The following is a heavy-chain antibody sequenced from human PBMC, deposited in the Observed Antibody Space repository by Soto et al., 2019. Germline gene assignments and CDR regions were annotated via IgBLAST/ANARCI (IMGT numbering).Heavy chain of an antibody. CDR1: GYSFTRYG. V-gene: IGHV1-18*01. D-gene: IGHD2-8*01. J-gene: IGHJ6*02. CDR3: AMVDVYVTPSPQDV. Sequence: QGQLVQSRAEVKNPGASVKVSCKASGYSFTRYGIAWARQAPGQGLEWMGWINTYNGNTNYAQNLQGRVTLTTDTSKSTAYMELTSLRSNDTAIYYCAMVDVYVTPSPQDVWGQGTPVIVSS. CDR2: INTYNGNT.